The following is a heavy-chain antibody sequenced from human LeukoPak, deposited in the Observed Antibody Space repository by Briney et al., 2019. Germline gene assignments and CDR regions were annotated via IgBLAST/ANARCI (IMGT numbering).Heavy chain of an antibody. CDR1: GFTFSSYA. CDR3: AKRVGYCSGGSCYPTHFDY. J-gene: IGHJ4*02. D-gene: IGHD2-15*01. CDR2: ISGSGGST. V-gene: IGHV3-23*01. Sequence: GGSLRLSCAASGFTFSSYAMCWVRQAPGKGLEWVSAISGSGGSTYYADSVKGRFTISRDNSKNTLYLQMNSLRAEDTAVYYCAKRVGYCSGGSCYPTHFDYWGQGTLVTVSS.